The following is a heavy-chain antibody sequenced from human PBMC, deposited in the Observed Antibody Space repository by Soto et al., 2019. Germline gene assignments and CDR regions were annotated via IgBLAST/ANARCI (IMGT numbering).Heavy chain of an antibody. CDR1: GFTFGDYA. Sequence: EVRLVESGGGLVKPGRPLRLSCTTSGFTFGDYAMSWFRRAPGKGLEWVGFIRSKAYGGTTEYAASVKGRFTISRDEFKGIVYLQMDSLKTDDTAMYYCSRGLWFGNLSYLRGGEFWGQGTLVTVSS. CDR2: IRSKAYGGTT. CDR3: SRGLWFGNLSYLRGGEF. J-gene: IGHJ4*02. D-gene: IGHD3-10*01. V-gene: IGHV3-49*05.